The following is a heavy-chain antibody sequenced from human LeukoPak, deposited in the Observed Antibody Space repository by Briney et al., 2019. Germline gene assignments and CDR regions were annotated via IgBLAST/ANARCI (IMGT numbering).Heavy chain of an antibody. J-gene: IGHJ4*02. CDR1: GFTFSHYW. CDR3: VRDYNYGLGSLYSYYDY. Sequence: GGSLRLSCAASGFTFSHYWMHWVRQAPGKGLVWVSHINTDGSSRTYADSVKGRFTISRDNAKNTLYLQMNSLRADDTAVYYCVRDYNYGLGSLYSYYDYWGQGALVTVTS. CDR2: INTDGSSR. D-gene: IGHD3-10*01. V-gene: IGHV3-74*01.